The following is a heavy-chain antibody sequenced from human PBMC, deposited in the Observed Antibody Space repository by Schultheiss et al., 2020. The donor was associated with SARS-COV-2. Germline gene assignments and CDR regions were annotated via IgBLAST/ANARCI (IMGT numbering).Heavy chain of an antibody. Sequence: SETLSLTCTVSGGSISSYYWSWIRQPPGKGLEWIGYIYYSGSTNYNPSLKSRVTISVDTSKNQFSLKLSSVTAADTAVYYCARARIAVAGNWNWYFDLWGRGTLVTVSS. CDR1: GGSISSYY. CDR3: ARARIAVAGNWNWYFDL. D-gene: IGHD6-19*01. CDR2: IYYSGST. J-gene: IGHJ2*01. V-gene: IGHV4-59*01.